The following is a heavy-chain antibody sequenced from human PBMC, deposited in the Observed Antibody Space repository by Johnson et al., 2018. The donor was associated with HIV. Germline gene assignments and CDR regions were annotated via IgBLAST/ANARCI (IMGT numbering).Heavy chain of an antibody. CDR2: ISYDGGSK. CDR3: ARGAPNWNYEPFSDAFDI. Sequence: QVQLVESGGGVVQPGRSLRLSCAASGFTFSSYPMHWVRQAPGQGLEWVAVISYDGGSKYYADSVKGRFTIARDNSNNTLYVEMNSLRAEDTALFYCARGAPNWNYEPFSDAFDIWGQGTMVTVSS. D-gene: IGHD1-7*01. J-gene: IGHJ3*02. V-gene: IGHV3-30-3*01. CDR1: GFTFSSYP.